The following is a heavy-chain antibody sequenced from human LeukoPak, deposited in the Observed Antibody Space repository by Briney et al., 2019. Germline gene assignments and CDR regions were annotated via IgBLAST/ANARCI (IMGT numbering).Heavy chain of an antibody. CDR1: GFNIDTYD. CDR2: ITAGGRGAT. V-gene: IGHV3-23*01. CDR3: AKDGVRNSIAAAVHPQDV. D-gene: IGHD6-13*01. Sequence: PGGSLRLSCAVSGFNIDTYDVSWVRQAPGKGLEWVSTITAGGRGATYYADSVKGRFTISRDNSKNTLYLQMNSLRAEDTAVYYCAKDGVRNSIAAAVHPQDVWGQGTTVTVSS. J-gene: IGHJ6*02.